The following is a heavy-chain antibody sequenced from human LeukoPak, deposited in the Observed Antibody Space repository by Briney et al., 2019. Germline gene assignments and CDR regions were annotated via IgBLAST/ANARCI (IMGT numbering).Heavy chain of an antibody. D-gene: IGHD3-22*01. CDR1: GGSISSYY. CDR2: IYYSGST. V-gene: IGHV4-59*01. CDR3: AREGYYDSSGYYPLNDAFDI. Sequence: SETLSLTCTVSGGSISSYYWSWIRQPPGKGLEWIGYIYYSGSTNYNPSLKSRVTISVDTSKNQFSLKLSSVTAADTAVYYCAREGYYDSSGYYPLNDAFDIWGQGTMVTVSS. J-gene: IGHJ3*02.